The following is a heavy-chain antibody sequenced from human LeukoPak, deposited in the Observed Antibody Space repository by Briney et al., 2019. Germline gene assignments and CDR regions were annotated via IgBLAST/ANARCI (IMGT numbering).Heavy chain of an antibody. V-gene: IGHV4-30-4*08. CDR2: IYYSGST. CDR3: AREVATIWRYFDY. CDR1: GGSISSGDYY. Sequence: SQTLSLTCTVSGGSISSGDYYWSWIRQPPGKGLEGIGYIYYSGSTYYNPSLKSRVTISVDTSKNQFSLKLSSVTAADTAVYYCAREVATIWRYFDYWGQGTLVTVSS. J-gene: IGHJ4*02. D-gene: IGHD5-24*01.